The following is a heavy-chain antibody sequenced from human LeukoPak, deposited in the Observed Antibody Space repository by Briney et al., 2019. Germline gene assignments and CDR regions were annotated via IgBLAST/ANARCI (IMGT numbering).Heavy chain of an antibody. Sequence: GGSLRLSCAASGFTFSSYAMSWVRQAPGKGLEWVSAISGSGGSTYYADSVKGRFTISRDNAQTTLYLQMNSLRAEDTAVYYCARASDPWLQLTWGQGTLVTVSS. V-gene: IGHV3-23*01. CDR3: ARASDPWLQLT. CDR2: ISGSGGST. D-gene: IGHD5-24*01. J-gene: IGHJ5*02. CDR1: GFTFSSYA.